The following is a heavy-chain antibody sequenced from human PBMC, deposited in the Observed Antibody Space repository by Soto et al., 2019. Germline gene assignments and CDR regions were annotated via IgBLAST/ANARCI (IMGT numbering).Heavy chain of an antibody. CDR1: GFTFSSYE. D-gene: IGHD3-9*01. V-gene: IGHV3-48*03. J-gene: IGHJ3*02. CDR3: ARAPYYDILTGYYNRAFDI. Sequence: GGSLRLSCAASGFTFSSYEMNWVRQAPGKGLEWVSYISSSGSTVYYADSVKGRFTISRDKAKNSLYLQMNSLRAEDTAVYYCARAPYYDILTGYYNRAFDIWGQGTMVTVSS. CDR2: ISSSGSTV.